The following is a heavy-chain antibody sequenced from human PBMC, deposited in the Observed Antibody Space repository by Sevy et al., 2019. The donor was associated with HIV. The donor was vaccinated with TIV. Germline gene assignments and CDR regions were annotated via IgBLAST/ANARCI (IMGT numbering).Heavy chain of an antibody. CDR2: ISYDAVNK. D-gene: IGHD1-1*01. CDR3: ALERLSSDVAEYFQN. CDR1: GFTFNRYS. V-gene: IGHV3-30-3*01. J-gene: IGHJ1*01. Sequence: GGSLRLSCAASGFTFNRYSMHWVRQAPGKGLEWVATISYDAVNKHYADSVRGRFTISRDNFQNSLYLQMNSLRTEDTAMYYCALERLSSDVAEYFQNWGQGTLVTVSS.